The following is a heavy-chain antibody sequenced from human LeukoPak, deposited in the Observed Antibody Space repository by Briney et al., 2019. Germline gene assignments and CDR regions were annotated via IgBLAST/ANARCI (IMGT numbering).Heavy chain of an antibody. CDR3: ARGGFFDY. Sequence: SETLSLTCTVSGGSISSSSYYWGWIRQPPGKGLEWIGSIYYSGSTYYNPSLKSRVTISVDTSKNQFSLKLSSVTAADTAVYYCARGGFFDYWGQGTLVTVSS. J-gene: IGHJ4*02. D-gene: IGHD5-12*01. CDR2: IYYSGST. V-gene: IGHV4-39*01. CDR1: GGSISSSSYY.